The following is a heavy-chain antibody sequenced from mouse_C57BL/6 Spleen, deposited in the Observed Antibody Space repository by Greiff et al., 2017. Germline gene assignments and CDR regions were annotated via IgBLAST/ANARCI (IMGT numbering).Heavy chain of an antibody. CDR2: IYPGDGDT. CDR1: GYAFSSSW. J-gene: IGHJ3*01. Sequence: QVQLQQSGPELVKPGASVKISCKASGYAFSSSWMNWVKQRPGKGLEWIGRIYPGDGDTNYNGKFKGKATLTADKSSSTAYMQLSSLTSEDSAVYFCARGGDVGFAYWGQGTLVTVSA. CDR3: ARGGDVGFAY. D-gene: IGHD3-3*01. V-gene: IGHV1-82*01.